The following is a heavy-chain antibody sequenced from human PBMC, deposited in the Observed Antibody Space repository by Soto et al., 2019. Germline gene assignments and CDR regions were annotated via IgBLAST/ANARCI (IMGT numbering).Heavy chain of an antibody. CDR1: GDSINSGDYF. J-gene: IGHJ6*04. CDR3: ARAGSEDYYGMDV. CDR2: IYYSGST. D-gene: IGHD6-6*01. Sequence: PSETLSLTCTVSGDSINSGDYFWSWIRQPPGKGLEWIGYIYYSGSTSYNPSLKSRLIISVDTSKNQFSLKLSSVTAADTAVYYCARAGSEDYYGMDVWGEGTTVTVSS. V-gene: IGHV4-30-4*01.